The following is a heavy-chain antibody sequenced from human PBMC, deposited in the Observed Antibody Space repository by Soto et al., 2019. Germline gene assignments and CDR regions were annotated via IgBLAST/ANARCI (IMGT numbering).Heavy chain of an antibody. CDR3: ARGRYSSSSNWFDP. Sequence: SETLSLTCTVSGGSISSGDYYWSWIRQHPGKDLEWIGYIYYSGRTHYNTSLKSRVTMSVDTTENQFPLKMSSLTASVSSVYYCARGRYSSSSNWFDPWGQGTLVTVSS. D-gene: IGHD6-6*01. J-gene: IGHJ5*02. V-gene: IGHV4-31*03. CDR2: IYYSGRT. CDR1: GGSISSGDYY.